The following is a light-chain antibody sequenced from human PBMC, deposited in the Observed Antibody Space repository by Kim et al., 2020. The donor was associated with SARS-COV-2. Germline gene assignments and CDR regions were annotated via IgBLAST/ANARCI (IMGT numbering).Light chain of an antibody. CDR3: NSRNSNDNVV. CDR2: GKN. Sequence: VAVRQTVRITCQGYGPRIDFATWYQQKPGQAPIVVIYGKNNRPSGIPDRFSGSSSGNTASLTITVTQAGDEADYYCNSRNSNDNVVFGGGTKLTVL. J-gene: IGLJ2*01. CDR1: GPRIDF. V-gene: IGLV3-19*01.